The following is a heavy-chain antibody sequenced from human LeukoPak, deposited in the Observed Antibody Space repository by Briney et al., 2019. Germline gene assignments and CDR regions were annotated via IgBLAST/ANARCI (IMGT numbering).Heavy chain of an antibody. Sequence: ASVKVSCKAAGYTFTSYYMHWVRQAPGQGLEWMGGIIPIFGTANYAQKFQGRVTITADESTSTAYMELSSLRSEDTAVYYCATSFRLKFDYWGQGTLVTVSS. D-gene: IGHD2-21*01. J-gene: IGHJ4*02. CDR2: IIPIFGTA. CDR3: ATSFRLKFDY. CDR1: GYTFTSYY. V-gene: IGHV1-69*13.